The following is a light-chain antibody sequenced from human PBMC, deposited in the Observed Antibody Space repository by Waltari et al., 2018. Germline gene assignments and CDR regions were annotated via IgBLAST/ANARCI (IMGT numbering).Light chain of an antibody. CDR2: CAS. J-gene: IGKJ1*01. CDR1: LSRSDSKIV. Sequence: LSRSDSKIVLAWYQHKQGQAPKLRIRCASTRESGVPDRFSGSGSGTDFTLTISTLQGEDVAVYFSQQYYSTPPTFRQGTKVDSK. CDR3: QQYYSTPPT. V-gene: IGKV4-1*01.